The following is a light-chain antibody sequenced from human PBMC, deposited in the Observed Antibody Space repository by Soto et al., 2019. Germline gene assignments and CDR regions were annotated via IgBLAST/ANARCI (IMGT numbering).Light chain of an antibody. CDR2: YSN. CDR3: AAWDDSLSGLV. J-gene: IGLJ2*01. V-gene: IGLV1-44*01. Sequence: QSVLTQPSSASGTPGQTVTISCSGSNSNLGSNTANWLQQFPGTAPKVLIYYSNRRPSGVPDRFSGSKSGTSASLAISGLRSEDEADYHCAAWDDSLSGLVFGGGTKLTVL. CDR1: NSNLGSNT.